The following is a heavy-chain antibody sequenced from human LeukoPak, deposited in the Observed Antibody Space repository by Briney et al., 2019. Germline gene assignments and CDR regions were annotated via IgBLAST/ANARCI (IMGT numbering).Heavy chain of an antibody. V-gene: IGHV1-18*01. J-gene: IGHJ6*03. CDR1: GYTFTSYD. CDR3: ARAETSMVYYMDV. CDR2: IGAYNGNT. D-gene: IGHD3-10*01. Sequence: GASVKVSCKASGYTFTSYDISWVRQAPGQGLEWMGWIGAYNGNTNYAQKLQGRVTMTTDTSTSTAYMELRSLRSDDTAVYYCARAETSMVYYMDVWGKGTTVTVSS.